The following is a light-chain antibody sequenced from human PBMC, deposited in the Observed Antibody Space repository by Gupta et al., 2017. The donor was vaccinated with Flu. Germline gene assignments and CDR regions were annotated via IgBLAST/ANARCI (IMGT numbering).Light chain of an antibody. J-gene: IGKJ1*01. CDR1: QSRVYSDGNTV. CDR3: RQGEHCPWA. Sequence: DLVMTQSPLSLPVALGQPASISCRSSQSRVYSDGNTVLHWFQQRPGQSPRRLIYLGSHRDSGVPDRFSGSGSGTDFTLKISRVEAEDVGVYCCRQGEHCPWAFGQGTKVEIK. V-gene: IGKV2-30*01. CDR2: LGS.